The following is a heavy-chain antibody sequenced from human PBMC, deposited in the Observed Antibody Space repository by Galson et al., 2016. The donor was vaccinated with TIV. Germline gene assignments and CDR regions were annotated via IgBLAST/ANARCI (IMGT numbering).Heavy chain of an antibody. CDR1: EFSFSTYS. J-gene: IGHJ6*02. V-gene: IGHV3-30*04. CDR2: ISFDGSEK. CDR3: ARGCLTLTLTYYYYYGMDA. Sequence: SLRLSCAASEFSFSTYSIHWVRQAPGKGLEWVAVISFDGSEKYYADSVKGRFTISRDNSKNTLYLQMNSLRLEDTAVYYCARGCLTLTLTYYYYYGMDAWGQGTTVTVSS. D-gene: IGHD3-16*01.